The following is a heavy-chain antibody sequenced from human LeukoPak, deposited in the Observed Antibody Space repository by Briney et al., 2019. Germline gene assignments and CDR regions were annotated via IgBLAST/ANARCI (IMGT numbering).Heavy chain of an antibody. J-gene: IGHJ4*02. V-gene: IGHV4-30-4*01. D-gene: IGHD2/OR15-2a*01. CDR1: GGSISSGDYY. CDR2: IYYSGST. Sequence: SETLSLTCTVSGGSISSGDYYWSWIRQPPGKGLEWIGYIYYSGSTYYNPSLKSRVTISVDTSKNQFSLKLSSVTAADTAVYYCARAVVINTYYFDYWGQGTLVTVSS. CDR3: ARAVVINTYYFDY.